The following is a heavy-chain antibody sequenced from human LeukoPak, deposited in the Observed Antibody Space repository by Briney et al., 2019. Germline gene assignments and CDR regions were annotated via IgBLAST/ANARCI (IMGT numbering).Heavy chain of an antibody. V-gene: IGHV3-7*01. Sequence: GGSLRLSCAASGFIFSGRLMSWVRQAPGKGLEWVANINEDGSQSYYVGSVKGRFTISRDNARNSVYLHMNSLRAEDTAVYYCASRACTSCYPFYSDYWGQGTLVTVSS. J-gene: IGHJ4*02. D-gene: IGHD2-2*01. CDR1: GFIFSGRL. CDR3: ASRACTSCYPFYSDY. CDR2: INEDGSQS.